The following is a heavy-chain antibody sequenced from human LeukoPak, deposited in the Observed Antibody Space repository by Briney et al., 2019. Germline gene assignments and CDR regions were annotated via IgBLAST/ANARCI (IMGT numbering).Heavy chain of an antibody. J-gene: IGHJ3*02. Sequence: GGSLRLSCAASGFTFSSYAMSWVRQAPGQRREGVSAISGSGCSTYYADSVKSRFTISRDNSKNTLYLQMNSLRAEDTAVYYCATGIAAAPNAFDIWGQGTMVTVSS. CDR3: ATGIAAAPNAFDI. D-gene: IGHD6-13*01. CDR1: GFTFSSYA. V-gene: IGHV3-23*01. CDR2: ISGSGCST.